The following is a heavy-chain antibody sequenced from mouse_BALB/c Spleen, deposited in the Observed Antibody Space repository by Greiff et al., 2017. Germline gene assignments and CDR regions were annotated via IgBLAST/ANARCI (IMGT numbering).Heavy chain of an antibody. CDR1: GFTFSSFG. V-gene: IGHV5-17*02. Sequence: EVKLMESGGGLVQPGGSRKLSCAASGFTFSSFGMHWVRQAPEKGLEWVAYISSGSSTIYYADTVKGRFTISRDNPKNTLFLQMTSLRSEDTAMYYCARETGAWFAYWGQGTLVTVSA. CDR2: ISSGSSTI. J-gene: IGHJ3*01. D-gene: IGHD3-2*01. CDR3: ARETGAWFAY.